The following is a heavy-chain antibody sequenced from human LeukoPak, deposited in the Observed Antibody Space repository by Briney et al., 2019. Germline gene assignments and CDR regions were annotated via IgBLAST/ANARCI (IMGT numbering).Heavy chain of an antibody. CDR3: AKDLPRGVRPSWFDP. CDR2: ISGSGGST. V-gene: IGHV3-23*01. Sequence: GGSLRLSCAASGFTFSSYSMNWVRQAPGKGLEWVSAISGSGGSTYYADSVKGRFTISRDNSKNTLYLQMNSLRAEDTAVYYCAKDLPRGVRPSWFDPWGQGTLVTVSS. D-gene: IGHD3-10*01. J-gene: IGHJ5*02. CDR1: GFTFSSYS.